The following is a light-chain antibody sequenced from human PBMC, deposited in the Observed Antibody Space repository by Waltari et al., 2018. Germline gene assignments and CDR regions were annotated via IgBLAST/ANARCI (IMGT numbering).Light chain of an antibody. CDR2: DAS. CDR1: QGISSG. V-gene: IGKV1-13*02. CDR3: QQFNSYRPGT. J-gene: IGKJ3*01. Sequence: AIQLTQSPSSLSASVGDRGTITCRASQGISSGLAWYQQKPGKATKLLIYDASSLESGVTSRLSGSGSGTDFTLTISSLQPEEFATYYCQQFNSYRPGTFGPGTKVDIK.